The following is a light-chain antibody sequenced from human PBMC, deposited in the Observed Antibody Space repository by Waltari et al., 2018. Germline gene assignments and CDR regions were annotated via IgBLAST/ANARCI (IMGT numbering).Light chain of an antibody. CDR3: MILYNNAVV. J-gene: IGLJ3*02. CDR1: SGINVGSYK. V-gene: IGLV5-45*01. CDR2: CRSDSNL. Sequence: QAVLAQPASPSASPGASASLTCTLRSGINVGSYKXXXXXXXAGSPPQFLVNCRSDSNLQRASGVPIRFSVSKDTSTNAGIVLISGLQSEDEAYYYCMILYNNAVVFGGGTRLTVL.